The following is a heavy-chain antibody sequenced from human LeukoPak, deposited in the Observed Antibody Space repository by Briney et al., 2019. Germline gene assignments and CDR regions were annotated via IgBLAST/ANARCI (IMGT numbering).Heavy chain of an antibody. Sequence: ASDTLSLTCAVYGGPFRGFYWNWIRQPPGKGREWIGEIDHSGSTNYNPSLKSRVTISVDRANNQFSLKLSSVTAADTAFYYCARGRKGGSALWGQGTLVTVSS. CDR3: ARGRKGGSAL. CDR1: GGPFRGFY. J-gene: IGHJ4*02. D-gene: IGHD3-10*01. V-gene: IGHV4-34*01. CDR2: IDHSGST.